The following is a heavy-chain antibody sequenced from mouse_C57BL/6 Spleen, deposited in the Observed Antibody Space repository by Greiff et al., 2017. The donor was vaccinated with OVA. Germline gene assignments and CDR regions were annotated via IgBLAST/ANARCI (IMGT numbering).Heavy chain of an antibody. D-gene: IGHD2-1*01. J-gene: IGHJ4*01. Sequence: EVKLVESEGGLVQPGSSMKLSCTASGFTFSDYYMAWVRQVPEKGLEWVANINYDGSSTYYLDSLKSRFIISRDNAKNILYLQMSSLKSEDTATYYCARDDGNYNAMDYWGQGTSVTVSS. CDR3: ARDDGNYNAMDY. V-gene: IGHV5-16*01. CDR1: GFTFSDYY. CDR2: INYDGSST.